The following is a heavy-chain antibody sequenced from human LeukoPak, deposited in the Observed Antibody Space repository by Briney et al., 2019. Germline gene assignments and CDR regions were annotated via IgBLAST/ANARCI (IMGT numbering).Heavy chain of an antibody. Sequence: PSETLSLTCTVSGGSISSYYWSWIRQPPGKGLEWIGYIYYSGSTNYNPSLKSRVTISVDTSKNQFSLKLSSVTAADTAVYYCARLWAYCGGDCYPGWFDPWGQGTLVTVSS. CDR3: ARLWAYCGGDCYPGWFDP. CDR1: GGSISSYY. V-gene: IGHV4-59*08. J-gene: IGHJ5*02. D-gene: IGHD2-21*02. CDR2: IYYSGST.